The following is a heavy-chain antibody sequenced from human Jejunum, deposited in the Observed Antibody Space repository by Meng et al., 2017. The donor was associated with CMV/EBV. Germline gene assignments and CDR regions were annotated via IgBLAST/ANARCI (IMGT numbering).Heavy chain of an antibody. D-gene: IGHD3-10*01. CDR3: ARARGSGRGV. Sequence: SCAAPGFTFRDYYMSWIRQAPGKGLEWVSYISSSGSTIYYADSVKGRFTISRDNAKNSLYLQMNTLRPDDTAVYYCARARGSGRGVWGQGTTVTVSS. CDR2: ISSSGSTI. CDR1: GFTFRDYY. V-gene: IGHV3-11*01. J-gene: IGHJ6*02.